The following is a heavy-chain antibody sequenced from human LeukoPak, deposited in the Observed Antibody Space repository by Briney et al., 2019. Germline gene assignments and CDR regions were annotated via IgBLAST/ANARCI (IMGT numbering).Heavy chain of an antibody. J-gene: IGHJ4*02. D-gene: IGHD5-18*01. CDR2: KWYDGSNR. Sequence: GGSLRLSCAASGFTFSSYGMHWVRQAPGKGLEWVAVKWYDGSNRYYADSVKGRFTISRDNSKSTLYLQMNSLRAEDTAVYYCARGGFGTAMVTTPFDYWGQGTLVTVSS. CDR3: ARGGFGTAMVTTPFDY. V-gene: IGHV3-33*01. CDR1: GFTFSSYG.